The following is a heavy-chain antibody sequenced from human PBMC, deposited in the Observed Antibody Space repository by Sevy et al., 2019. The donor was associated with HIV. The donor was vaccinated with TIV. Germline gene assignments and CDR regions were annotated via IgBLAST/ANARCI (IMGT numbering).Heavy chain of an antibody. CDR2: MKPNSGGT. D-gene: IGHD3-3*01. Sequence: ASVKVSCKASGYTFSGYYMHWVRQAPGQGLEWMGWMKPNSGGTIHAQKFQGRVTMTRDTSISTAYMELSRLRSDDTAVYYCARGIFWSGYYATRELGHYAMDVWGQGTTVTVSS. CDR3: ARGIFWSGYYATRELGHYAMDV. V-gene: IGHV1-2*02. CDR1: GYTFSGYY. J-gene: IGHJ6*02.